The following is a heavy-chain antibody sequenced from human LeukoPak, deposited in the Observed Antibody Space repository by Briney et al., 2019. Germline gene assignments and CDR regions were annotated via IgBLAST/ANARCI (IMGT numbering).Heavy chain of an antibody. J-gene: IGHJ4*02. D-gene: IGHD5-18*01. CDR1: GFTFSNYG. CDR2: IRYDGSNK. CDR3: AKDRGYSYGYFDY. V-gene: IGHV3-30*02. Sequence: GGSLRLSCVASGFTFSNYGMHWVRQAPGKGLEWVALIRYDGSNKYYADSVKGRFTISRDNSKNTLYLQMNSLRAEDTAVYYCAKDRGYSYGYFDYWGQGTLVTVSS.